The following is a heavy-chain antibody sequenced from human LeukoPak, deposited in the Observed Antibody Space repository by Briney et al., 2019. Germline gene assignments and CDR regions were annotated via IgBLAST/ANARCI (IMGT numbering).Heavy chain of an antibody. V-gene: IGHV3-23*01. CDR1: GFTFSSYA. CDR3: AKEGGYSYGYVVYFDY. J-gene: IGHJ4*02. Sequence: PGGSLRLSCAASGFTFSSYAMSWVRQAPGKGLEWVSAISGSGGSTYYADSVKGRFTISRDNSKNSLYLQMNSLRTEDTALYYCAKEGGYSYGYVVYFDYWGQGTLVTVSS. D-gene: IGHD5-18*01. CDR2: ISGSGGST.